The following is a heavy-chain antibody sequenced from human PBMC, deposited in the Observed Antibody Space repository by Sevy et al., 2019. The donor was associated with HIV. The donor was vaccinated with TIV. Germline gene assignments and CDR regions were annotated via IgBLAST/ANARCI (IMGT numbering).Heavy chain of an antibody. CDR1: GYTFSGYY. J-gene: IGHJ5*02. V-gene: IGHV1-2*02. CDR3: ARGFYFDTSGWGWFDP. D-gene: IGHD3-22*01. Sequence: ASVKVSCKASGYTFSGYYIHWVRQAPGQGLEWMGWINPNSGGTNYAQKFQGRVTMTSDMSISTAYMELSSLKSDDPAVFYCARGFYFDTSGWGWFDPWGQGTLVTVSS. CDR2: INPNSGGT.